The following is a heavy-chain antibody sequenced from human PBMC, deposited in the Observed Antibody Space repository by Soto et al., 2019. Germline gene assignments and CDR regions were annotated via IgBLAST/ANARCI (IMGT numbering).Heavy chain of an antibody. CDR1: GYTFTGYF. J-gene: IGHJ5*02. V-gene: IGHV1-2*02. CDR2: INPNSGAT. D-gene: IGHD3-16*01. Sequence: ASVKVSCKASGYTFTGYFIHCVRQAPRQGLEWVGYINPNSGATKYAPRFQGRVTMTSDTSIRTAYMDLSNLRSDDTAVYYCARGGGMILAPPPWGPGTLVTVSS. CDR3: ARGGGMILAPPP.